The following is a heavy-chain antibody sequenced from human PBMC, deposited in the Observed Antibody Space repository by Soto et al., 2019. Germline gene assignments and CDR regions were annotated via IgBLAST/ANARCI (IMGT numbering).Heavy chain of an antibody. CDR3: AKAVWGYWYFDL. V-gene: IGHV3-23*01. D-gene: IGHD7-27*01. CDR2: ISGSGDGT. J-gene: IGHJ2*01. CDR1: GFMFSSYG. Sequence: EVQLLESGGGLVQPGGSLRLSCAASGFMFSSYGMRWVRQAPGKGLEWVSDISGSGDGTYYADSVKGRFTISRDNSKNTLYLQMNSLRAEDTAVYYCAKAVWGYWYFDLWGRGTLVIVSS.